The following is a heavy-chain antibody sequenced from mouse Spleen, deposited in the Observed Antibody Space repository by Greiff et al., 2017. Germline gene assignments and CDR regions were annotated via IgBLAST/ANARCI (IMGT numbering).Heavy chain of an antibody. CDR1: GFTFSSYA. CDR2: ISSGGSYT. Sequence: EVKLMESGGGLVKPGGSLKLSCAASGFTFSSYAMSWVRQTPEKRLEWVATISSGGSYTYYPDSVKGRFTISRDNAKNTLYLQMSSLRSEDTAMYYCARRGYYGSSYWYCDVWGAGTTVTVSS. J-gene: IGHJ1*01. CDR3: ARRGYYGSSYWYCDV. D-gene: IGHD1-1*01. V-gene: IGHV5-9-1*01.